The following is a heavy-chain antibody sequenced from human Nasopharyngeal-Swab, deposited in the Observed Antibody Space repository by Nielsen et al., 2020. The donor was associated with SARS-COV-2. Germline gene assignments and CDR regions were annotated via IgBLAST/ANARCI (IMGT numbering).Heavy chain of an antibody. V-gene: IGHV3-7*04. Sequence: VRQMPGTGLEWVANIKQDGSEKYYVDSVKGRFTISRDNAKNSLYLQMNSLRAEDTAVYYCARDLGITMVRGVTRDNWFDPWGQGTLVTVSS. CDR2: IKQDGSEK. D-gene: IGHD3-10*01. CDR3: ARDLGITMVRGVTRDNWFDP. J-gene: IGHJ5*02.